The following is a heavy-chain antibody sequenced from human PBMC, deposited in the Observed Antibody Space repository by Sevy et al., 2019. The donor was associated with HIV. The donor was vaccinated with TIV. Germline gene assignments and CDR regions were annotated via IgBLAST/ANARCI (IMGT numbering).Heavy chain of an antibody. J-gene: IGHJ6*03. CDR2: INPSGGST. Sequence: ASVKVSCKASGYTFTSHFMHWVRQAPGQGLEWLGIINPSGGSTSYAQKFQGRVTMTRDTSTSMVYMELNSLRSEDTAVYYCARDGGGDRDYHYYMEVWGKGTTVTVSS. V-gene: IGHV1-46*03. D-gene: IGHD3-16*01. CDR1: GYTFTSHF. CDR3: ARDGGGDRDYHYYMEV.